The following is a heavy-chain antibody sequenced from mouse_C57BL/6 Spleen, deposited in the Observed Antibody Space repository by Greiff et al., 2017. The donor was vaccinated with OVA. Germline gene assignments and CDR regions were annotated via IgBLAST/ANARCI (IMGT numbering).Heavy chain of an antibody. D-gene: IGHD3-2*02. Sequence: VQLQQPGAELVKPGASVKLSCKASGYTFTSYWMQWVKQRPGQGLEWIGEIDPSDSYTNYNQKFKGKATLTVDTSSSTAYMQLSSLTSEDSAVYYCADSSGYGYWGQGTTLTVSS. J-gene: IGHJ2*01. CDR1: GYTFTSYW. CDR2: IDPSDSYT. V-gene: IGHV1-50*01. CDR3: ADSSGYGY.